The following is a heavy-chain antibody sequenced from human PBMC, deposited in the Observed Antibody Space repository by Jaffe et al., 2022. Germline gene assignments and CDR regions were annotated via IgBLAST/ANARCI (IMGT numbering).Heavy chain of an antibody. CDR1: GFSLSTSGVG. J-gene: IGHJ4*02. Sequence: QITLKESGPTLVKPTQTLTLTCTFSGFSLSTSGVGVGWIRQPPGKALEWLALIYWDDDKRYSPSLKSRLTITKDTSKNQVVLTMTNMDPVDTATYYCAHGQSVVVAKPGYYFDYWGQGTLVTVSS. CDR3: AHGQSVVVAKPGYYFDY. CDR2: IYWDDDK. V-gene: IGHV2-5*02. D-gene: IGHD3-22*01.